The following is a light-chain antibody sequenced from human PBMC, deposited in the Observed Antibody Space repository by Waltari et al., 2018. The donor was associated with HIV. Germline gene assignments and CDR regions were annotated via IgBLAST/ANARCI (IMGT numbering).Light chain of an antibody. Sequence: DIQMTQSPSTLSASIGGRVRITCRASQSISSWLAWYQLKPGKAPKLLISKASSLESGVPSRFSGSGSGTEFSLTISSLQPDDFATYYCQXXNXYPYTFXXXTKLELK. CDR3: QXXNXYPYT. CDR1: QSISSW. CDR2: KAS. J-gene: IGKJ2*01. V-gene: IGKV1-5*03.